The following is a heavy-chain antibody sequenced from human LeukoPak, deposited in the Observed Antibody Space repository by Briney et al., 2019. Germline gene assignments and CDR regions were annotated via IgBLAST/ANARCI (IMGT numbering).Heavy chain of an antibody. Sequence: GASVKVSCKASGYTFTGYYMHWVRQAPGQGLEWMGWINPNSGGTNYAQKFQGRVTMTRDTSISTAYMELSRLRSEDTAVYYCARASDNCSGGSCYSESTFDYWGQGTLVTVSS. CDR1: GYTFTGYY. CDR3: ARASDNCSGGSCYSESTFDY. D-gene: IGHD2-15*01. V-gene: IGHV1-2*02. J-gene: IGHJ4*02. CDR2: INPNSGGT.